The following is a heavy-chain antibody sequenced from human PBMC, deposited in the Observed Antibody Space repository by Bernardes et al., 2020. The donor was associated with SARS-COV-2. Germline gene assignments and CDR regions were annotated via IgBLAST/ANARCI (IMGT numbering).Heavy chain of an antibody. CDR3: AKDSFGGDYLNWFDP. D-gene: IGHD4-17*01. CDR2: ISRRSNTT. Sequence: GGSLRLSCTASGFTFKDYALNWVRQAPGKGLEWLSVISRRSNTTYYADSVKGRFTISRDNSKNTLYLQMNSLRVEDTAVYYCAKDSFGGDYLNWFDPWGQGTLVTVSS. J-gene: IGHJ5*02. CDR1: GFTFKDYA. V-gene: IGHV3-23*01.